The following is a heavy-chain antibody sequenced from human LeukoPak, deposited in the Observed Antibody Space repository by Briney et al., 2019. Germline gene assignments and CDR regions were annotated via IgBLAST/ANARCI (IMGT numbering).Heavy chain of an antibody. D-gene: IGHD2-2*01. CDR3: ARVGIGYCSSTSCYFDY. CDR2: IIPILGIA. V-gene: IGHV1-69*04. Sequence: GTFXXXAISWVRQAPGQGVEWMGRIIPILGIANYAQKFQGRVTITADKSTSTAYMELSSLRSEDTAVYYCARVGIGYCSSTSCYFDYWGQGTLVTVSS. J-gene: IGHJ4*02. CDR1: GTFXXXA.